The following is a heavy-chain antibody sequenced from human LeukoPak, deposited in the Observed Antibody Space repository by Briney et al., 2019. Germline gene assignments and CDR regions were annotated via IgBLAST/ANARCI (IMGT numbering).Heavy chain of an antibody. V-gene: IGHV4-39*01. J-gene: IGHJ4*02. CDR3: ARHVEENWNYFRRVVYFDY. CDR2: IYYSGST. CDR1: GGSISSSSYY. D-gene: IGHD1-7*01. Sequence: SETLSLTCTVSGGSISSSSYYWGWIRQPPGKGLEWIGSIYYSGSTNYNPSLKSRVTISVDTSKNQFSLKLSSVTAADTAVYYCARHVEENWNYFRRVVYFDYWGQGTLVTVSS.